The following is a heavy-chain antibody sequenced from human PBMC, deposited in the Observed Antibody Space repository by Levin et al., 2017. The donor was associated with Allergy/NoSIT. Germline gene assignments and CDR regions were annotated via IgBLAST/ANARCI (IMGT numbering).Heavy chain of an antibody. Sequence: SETLSLTCTVSGDSISSYYWSWIRQPPGKGLEWIGYIYYSGNTNYNPSLTSRVTISVDTSKNQFFLKLSSMTAADTAMYYCARDLTTGPVGYWGQGTLVTVSS. CDR2: IYYSGNT. CDR3: ARDLTTGPVGY. J-gene: IGHJ4*02. CDR1: GDSISSYY. V-gene: IGHV4-59*01. D-gene: IGHD4-11*01.